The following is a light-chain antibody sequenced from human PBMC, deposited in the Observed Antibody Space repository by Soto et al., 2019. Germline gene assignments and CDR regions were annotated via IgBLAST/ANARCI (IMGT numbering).Light chain of an antibody. CDR1: SSDVGGYKY. J-gene: IGLJ2*01. Sequence: QSALTQPPSASGSPGQSVTISCTGTSSDVGGYKYVSWYQQHPGKAPKLMIYEVSKRPSGVPDRFSGSKSGNTASLTVSGLQAEEEADYYCSSSAGSNNLRIFGGGTKLTVL. CDR2: EVS. CDR3: SSSAGSNNLRI. V-gene: IGLV2-8*01.